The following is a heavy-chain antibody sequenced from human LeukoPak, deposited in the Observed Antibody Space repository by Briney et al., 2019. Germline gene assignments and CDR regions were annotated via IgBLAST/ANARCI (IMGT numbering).Heavy chain of an antibody. CDR1: GFTFSSYA. J-gene: IGHJ3*02. CDR2: ISGSGGST. CDR3: AKDISSYQYCSSTSCSQADAFDI. D-gene: IGHD2-2*01. V-gene: IGHV3-23*01. Sequence: PGGSLRLSCAASGFTFSSYAMSWVRQAPGKGLEWVSAISGSGGSTYYADSVKGRFTISRDNSKNTLYLQMNSLRAEDTAVYYCAKDISSYQYCSSTSCSQADAFDIWGQGTMVTVSS.